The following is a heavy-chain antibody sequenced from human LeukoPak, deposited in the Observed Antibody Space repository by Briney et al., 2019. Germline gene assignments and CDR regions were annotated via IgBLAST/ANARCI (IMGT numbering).Heavy chain of an antibody. J-gene: IGHJ5*02. V-gene: IGHV4-59*08. CDR2: IYYSGST. D-gene: IGHD5-12*01. CDR3: ARHAESGYDRFDL. Sequence: SETLSLTCSVSGDSISSYYWSWIRQPPGKGLEWFGYIYYSGSTNYKSPLESRVTMSGDTSKNQFSLELRSVTAADTAVYYCARHAESGYDRFDLWGQGTLVTVSS. CDR1: GDSISSYY.